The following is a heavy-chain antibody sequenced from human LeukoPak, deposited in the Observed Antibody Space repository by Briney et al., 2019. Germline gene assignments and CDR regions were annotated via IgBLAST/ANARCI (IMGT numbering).Heavy chain of an antibody. CDR2: IIPILGIA. Sequence: SVKVSCKASGGTFSSYAISWVRQAPGQGLEWMGRIIPILGIASYAQKFQGRVTITADKSTSTAYMELSSLRSEDTAVYYCATPLYYDILTGAFDYWGQGTLVTVSS. D-gene: IGHD3-9*01. J-gene: IGHJ4*02. CDR3: ATPLYYDILTGAFDY. V-gene: IGHV1-69*04. CDR1: GGTFSSYA.